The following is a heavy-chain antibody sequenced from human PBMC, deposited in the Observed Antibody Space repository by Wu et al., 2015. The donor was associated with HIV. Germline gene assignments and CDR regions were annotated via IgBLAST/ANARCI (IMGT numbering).Heavy chain of an antibody. V-gene: IGHV1-69*15. Sequence: QVQLEQSGAEVKKPGSSMRVSCKASGGTYRDHGINWLRQVPGHGLEWVAKIIPLFGTPNYAQRFHDRLTITADGSTTTAYMELRNLRSEDTAVYFCTRSRFAGSSDTWYSFDKWGQGTLVTVSS. CDR2: IIPLFGTP. D-gene: IGHD6-13*01. J-gene: IGHJ4*02. CDR3: TRSRFAGSSDTWYSFDK. CDR1: GGTYRDHG.